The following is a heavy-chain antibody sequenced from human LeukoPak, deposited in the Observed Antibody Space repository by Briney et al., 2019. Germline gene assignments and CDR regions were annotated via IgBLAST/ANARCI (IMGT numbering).Heavy chain of an antibody. V-gene: IGHV4-59*01. CDR3: VRVGAYNWFDP. D-gene: IGHD3-10*01. CDR2: IYYTGST. J-gene: IGHJ5*02. CDR1: GDSISSYY. Sequence: SETLSLTCTVSGDSISSYYWSWIRQPPGKGLEWIAYIYYTGSTNYNPSLKSRVTISVDTSKNHFSLKLSSVTAAGTAVYYCVRVGAYNWFDPWGQGTLVTVSS.